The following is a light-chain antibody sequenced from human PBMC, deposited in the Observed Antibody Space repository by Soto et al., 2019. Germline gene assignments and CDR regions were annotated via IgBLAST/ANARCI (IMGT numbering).Light chain of an antibody. J-gene: IGLJ2*01. V-gene: IGLV2-11*01. Sequence: QSALTQPRSVSGSPGQSVTISCTGTSSDVGAYNSVSWYQQHPGKAPKLMIFDVSKRPSGVPDRFSGSKSGNTASLTISGLQAEDEADYYRCSYAGSYTLLFGGGTKLTVL. CDR1: SSDVGAYNS. CDR3: CSYAGSYTLL. CDR2: DVS.